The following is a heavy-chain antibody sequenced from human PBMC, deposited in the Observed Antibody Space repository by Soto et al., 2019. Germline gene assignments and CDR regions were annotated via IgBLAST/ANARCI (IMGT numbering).Heavy chain of an antibody. CDR3: ARGGHCANGVCSALDY. CDR1: GGSNSTYY. V-gene: IGHV4-59*08. CDR2: IYYGGSA. J-gene: IGHJ4*02. D-gene: IGHD2-8*01. Sequence: SETLSLTCTVSGGSNSTYYWSWIRQPPGKGLEWIGYIYYGGSADYNPSLKSRVTISVDTSKKQFSLKLSSVTAADTAVYYCARGGHCANGVCSALDYWGQGTLVTVSS.